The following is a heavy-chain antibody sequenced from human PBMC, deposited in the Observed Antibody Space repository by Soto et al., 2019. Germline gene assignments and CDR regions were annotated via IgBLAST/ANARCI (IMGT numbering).Heavy chain of an antibody. CDR2: VFDSGST. J-gene: IGHJ1*01. CDR1: GGSMSGYH. V-gene: IGHV4-59*12. CDR3: ASCLNSAGSCLRFLR. Sequence: QVQLQESGPGPMKPSETLSLICTVSGGSMSGYHWTWIRQSPGKEMEFIGSVFDSGSTKSNPSLRSRVAISMDASKRQFSLTLSSVTAADTAVYYCASCLNSAGSCLRFLRWGQGTLVTVSS. D-gene: IGHD2-15*01.